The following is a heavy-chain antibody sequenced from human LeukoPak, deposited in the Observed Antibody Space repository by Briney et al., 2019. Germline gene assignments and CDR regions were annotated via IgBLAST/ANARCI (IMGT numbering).Heavy chain of an antibody. V-gene: IGHV4-31*03. Sequence: SQTLSLTCTVSGGSISSGGYYWSWIRQHPGKGLEWIGYIYYSGSTYYNPSLKSRVTISVDTSKTQFSLKLSSVTAADTAVYYCARRLGSSSHFDYWGQGTLVTVSS. CDR3: ARRLGSSSHFDY. J-gene: IGHJ4*02. CDR2: IYYSGST. CDR1: GGSISSGGYY. D-gene: IGHD6-6*01.